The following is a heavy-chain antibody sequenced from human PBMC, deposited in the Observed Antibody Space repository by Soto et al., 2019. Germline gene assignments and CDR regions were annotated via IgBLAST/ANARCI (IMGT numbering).Heavy chain of an antibody. CDR3: AHRNGRIAGSTASFDY. CDR2: IYWDDDK. J-gene: IGHJ4*02. V-gene: IGHV2-5*05. D-gene: IGHD6-6*01. CDR1: GFSLSTSGEG. Sequence: QITLKESGPTLLKPTQTLTLTCTFSGFSLSTSGEGVGWIRQPPGKALEWLALIYWDDDKRYGPSLKSRLSITKDTSKNQAVLTMINMDPVDTATYYCAHRNGRIAGSTASFDYWGQGTLVTVAS.